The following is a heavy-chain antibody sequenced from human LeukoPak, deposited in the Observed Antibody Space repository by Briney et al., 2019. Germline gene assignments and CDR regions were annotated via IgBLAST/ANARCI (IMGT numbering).Heavy chain of an antibody. CDR2: ISYDGSNK. Sequence: PGRSLRLSCAASGFTFSSYAMHWVRQAPGKGLEWVAVISYDGSNKYYADSVKGGFTISRDNSKNTLYLQMTSLRAEDTAVYYCARGSGSYYPYFDYWGQGTLVTVSS. V-gene: IGHV3-30*04. CDR1: GFTFSSYA. CDR3: ARGSGSYYPYFDY. D-gene: IGHD3-10*01. J-gene: IGHJ4*02.